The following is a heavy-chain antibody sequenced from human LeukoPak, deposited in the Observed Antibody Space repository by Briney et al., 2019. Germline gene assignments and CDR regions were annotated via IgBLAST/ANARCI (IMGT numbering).Heavy chain of an antibody. Sequence: ASVKVSCKASGYAFTSYYMHWVRQAPGRGLEWMGIINPSGDPTTYAQKFQGRVTMTSDMSTSTVYMELSSLRSEDTAVYYCARSSGYYSSLFYMHVWGKGTTVTVSS. J-gene: IGHJ6*03. V-gene: IGHV1-46*01. D-gene: IGHD3-22*01. CDR2: INPSGDPT. CDR1: GYAFTSYY. CDR3: ARSSGYYSSLFYMHV.